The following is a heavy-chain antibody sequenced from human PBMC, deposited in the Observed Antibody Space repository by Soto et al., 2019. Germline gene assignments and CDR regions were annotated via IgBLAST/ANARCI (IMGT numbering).Heavy chain of an antibody. CDR1: GGTFSSYA. D-gene: IGHD2-2*01. J-gene: IGHJ6*02. Sequence: ASVKVSCKASGGTFSSYAISWVRQAPGQGLEWMGGIIPIFGTANYAQKFQGRVTITADKSTSTAYMELSSLRSEDTAVYYCARNLDCSSTSCYDTRPLYYGMDVWGQGTTVTVSS. CDR3: ARNLDCSSTSCYDTRPLYYGMDV. CDR2: IIPIFGTA. V-gene: IGHV1-69*06.